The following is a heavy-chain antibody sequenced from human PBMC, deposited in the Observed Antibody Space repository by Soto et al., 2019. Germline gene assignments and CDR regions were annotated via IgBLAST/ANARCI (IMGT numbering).Heavy chain of an antibody. Sequence: PSETLSLTCTVSGGSISSGDYYWSWIRQPPGKGLEWIGYIYYSGSTYYNPSLKSRVTISVDTSKNQFSLKLSSVTAADTAVYYCARDAEYSSSVDSLPYGMDVWGQGTTVTVSS. V-gene: IGHV4-30-4*01. CDR3: ARDAEYSSSVDSLPYGMDV. CDR2: IYYSGST. CDR1: GGSISSGDYY. J-gene: IGHJ6*02. D-gene: IGHD6-6*01.